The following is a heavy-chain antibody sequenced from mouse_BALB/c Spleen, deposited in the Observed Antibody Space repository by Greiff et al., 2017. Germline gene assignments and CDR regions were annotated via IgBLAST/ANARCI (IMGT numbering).Heavy chain of an antibody. D-gene: IGHD2-1*01. CDR3: ARRDYGNYAWFAY. Sequence: QVQLQQSGPELVKPGASVRMSCKASGSKFTDYVISWVKKRTGQGLEWIGEIYPGSGSTYYNEKFKGKATLTADKSSNTAYMQLSSLTSEDSAVYFCARRDYGNYAWFAYWGQGTLVTVSA. J-gene: IGHJ3*01. CDR1: GSKFTDYV. CDR2: IYPGSGST. V-gene: IGHV1-81*01.